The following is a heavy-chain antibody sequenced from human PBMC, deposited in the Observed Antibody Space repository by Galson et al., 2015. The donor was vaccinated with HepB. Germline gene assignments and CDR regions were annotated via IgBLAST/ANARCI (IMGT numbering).Heavy chain of an antibody. CDR1: GFTLSNSA. CDR3: AADATTIVTAFDY. V-gene: IGHV3-30*03. J-gene: IGHJ4*02. D-gene: IGHD2-21*02. Sequence: SLRLSCAASGFTLSNSAMHWVRQAPGKGLEWVAKISYDAKNVYYAESLRGRSAISRDYSKNALYLEMNSLRVEDTAVYYCAADATTIVTAFDYWGRGTLVPVSS. CDR2: ISYDAKNV.